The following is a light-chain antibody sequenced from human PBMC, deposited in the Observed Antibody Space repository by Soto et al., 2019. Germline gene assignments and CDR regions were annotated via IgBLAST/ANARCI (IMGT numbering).Light chain of an antibody. J-gene: IGKJ1*01. CDR3: QHYNSYSWT. V-gene: IGKV1-5*01. Sequence: DIQMTQSPSTLSAPVGDRVTITCRASQSITIWLAWYQQKPGKAPKLLIFDASSLESGVPSRFSGSGSGTEFTLTISSLQPDDFATYYCQHYNSYSWTFGQGTKVDIK. CDR2: DAS. CDR1: QSITIW.